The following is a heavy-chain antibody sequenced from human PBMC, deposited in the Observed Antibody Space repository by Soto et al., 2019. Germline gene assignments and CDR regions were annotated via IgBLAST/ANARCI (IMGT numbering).Heavy chain of an antibody. CDR1: GFTFSSYG. V-gene: IGHV3-33*01. CDR3: ARDQYYDSSGSWHDAFDI. J-gene: IGHJ3*02. Sequence: QVQLVESGGGVVQPGRSLRLSCAASGFTFSSYGMHWVRQAPGKGLEWVAVIWYDGSNKYYADSVKGRFTISRDNSKNRLYLQMNSLRAADTAVYYCARDQYYDSSGSWHDAFDIWGQGTMVTVSS. D-gene: IGHD3-22*01. CDR2: IWYDGSNK.